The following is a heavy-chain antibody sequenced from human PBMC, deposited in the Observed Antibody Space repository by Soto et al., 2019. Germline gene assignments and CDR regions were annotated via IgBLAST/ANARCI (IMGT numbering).Heavy chain of an antibody. Sequence: SETLSLTCTVSGGSISSYYWSWIRQPPGKGLEWIGYIYYSGSTNYNPSLKSRVTISVDTSKNQFSLKLSSVTAADTAVYYCARDPGSGHYDSSGNSYYYGMDVWGQGTTVTVSS. CDR1: GGSISSYY. J-gene: IGHJ6*02. D-gene: IGHD3-22*01. CDR3: ARDPGSGHYDSSGNSYYYGMDV. V-gene: IGHV4-59*01. CDR2: IYYSGST.